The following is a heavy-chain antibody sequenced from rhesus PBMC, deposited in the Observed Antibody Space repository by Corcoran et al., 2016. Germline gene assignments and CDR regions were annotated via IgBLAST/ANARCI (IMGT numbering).Heavy chain of an antibody. Sequence: QVQLPESGPGLVQPSAPLSLPFPVSASPILSSCFSCTLLPPVAGVECLGGINGKVGRTYKKPCCKSLVTISKDATKNQFSLKLSSVTAADTAVDYCARGGNIVVVFTARVSEYFDIWGPGTPITISS. CDR3: ARGGNIVVVFTARVSEYFDI. J-gene: IGHJ2*01. D-gene: IGHD2-27*01. V-gene: IGHV4-80*01. CDR2: INGKVGRT. CDR1: ASPILSSC.